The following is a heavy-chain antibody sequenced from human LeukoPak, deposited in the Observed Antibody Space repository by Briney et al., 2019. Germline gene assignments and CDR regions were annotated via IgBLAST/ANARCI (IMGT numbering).Heavy chain of an antibody. CDR2: VNQDGNNK. Sequence: PGGSLRLSCAASGFTFSGYWMTWVRQAPGKGLEWVANVNQDGNNKNYVESVKGRFTISRDNAKNSLYLQMNSLRAEDTAVYYCARTLGADEGADYWGQGTLVTVSS. CDR3: ARTLGADEGADY. CDR1: GFTFSGYW. D-gene: IGHD1-26*01. J-gene: IGHJ4*02. V-gene: IGHV3-7*01.